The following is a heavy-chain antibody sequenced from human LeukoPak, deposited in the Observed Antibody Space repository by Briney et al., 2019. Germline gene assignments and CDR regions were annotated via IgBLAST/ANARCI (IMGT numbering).Heavy chain of an antibody. CDR2: INHSGST. CDR3: ARGGSIAAAGTGYFFDY. J-gene: IGHJ4*02. Sequence: PSETLSLTCAVYGGSFSGYYWSWIRQPPGKGLGWIGEINHSGSTNHNPSLKSRVTISVDTSKNQFSLRLSSVTAADTAVYYCARGGSIAAAGTGYFFDYWGQGTLVTVSS. V-gene: IGHV4-34*01. CDR1: GGSFSGYY. D-gene: IGHD6-13*01.